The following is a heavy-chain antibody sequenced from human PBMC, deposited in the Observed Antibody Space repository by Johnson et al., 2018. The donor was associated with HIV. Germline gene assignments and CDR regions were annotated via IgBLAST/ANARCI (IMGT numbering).Heavy chain of an antibody. CDR1: GFTFSSYG. CDR2: IWYDGSNK. J-gene: IGHJ3*02. D-gene: IGHD5-18*01. V-gene: IGHV3-33*01. Sequence: QVQLVESGGGVVQPGRSLRLSCAASGFTFSSYGMHWVRQAPGKGLEWVAVIWYDGSNKYYADSVKGRFTISRDNAKNTLYLQMNSLRAEDTAVYYCPRETNSAIAGDAFDILGQGTMVTVSS. CDR3: PRETNSAIAGDAFDI.